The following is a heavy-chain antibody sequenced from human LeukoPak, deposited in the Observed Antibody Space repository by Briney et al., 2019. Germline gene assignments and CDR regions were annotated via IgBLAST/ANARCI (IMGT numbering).Heavy chain of an antibody. CDR1: GFTFSSYA. V-gene: IGHV3-23*01. J-gene: IGHJ4*02. Sequence: PGGSLRLSCTASGFTFSSYAMSWVRQVPGKGLEWVSGISASGGNTYHADSVKGRFTISRDNSKNTLYLQMKSLRAEDTAVYYCARLVWLDRNFYYWGQGTLLTVSS. CDR3: ARLVWLDRNFYY. D-gene: IGHD6-19*01. CDR2: ISASGGNT.